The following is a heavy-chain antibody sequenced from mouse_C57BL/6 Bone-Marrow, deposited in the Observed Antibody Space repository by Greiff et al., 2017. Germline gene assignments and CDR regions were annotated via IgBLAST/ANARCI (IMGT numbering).Heavy chain of an antibody. CDR3: ARRDDYDGGY. J-gene: IGHJ4*01. CDR2: IYPRSGNT. V-gene: IGHV1-81*01. D-gene: IGHD2-4*01. Sequence: QVHVKQSGAELARPGASVKLSCKASGYTFTSYGISWVKQRTGQGLEWIGEIYPRSGNTYYNEKFKGKATLTADKSSSTAYMELRSLTSEDSAVYFCARRDDYDGGYWGQGTSVTVSS. CDR1: GYTFTSYG.